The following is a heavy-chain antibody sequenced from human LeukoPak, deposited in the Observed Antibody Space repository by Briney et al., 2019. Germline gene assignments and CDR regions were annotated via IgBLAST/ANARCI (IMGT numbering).Heavy chain of an antibody. V-gene: IGHV4-38-2*02. CDR2: IYHSGNT. CDR1: PYSISSAYY. Sequence: SETLFLTCTVSPYSISSAYYWGWIRQPPGKGLVWIGSIYHSGNTYYTPSLKSRVTISVDTSKNQFSLNPSSVTAADTAVYYCARVITSGYYFFDSWGQGTLVTVSS. CDR3: ARVITSGYYFFDS. D-gene: IGHD3-22*01. J-gene: IGHJ4*02.